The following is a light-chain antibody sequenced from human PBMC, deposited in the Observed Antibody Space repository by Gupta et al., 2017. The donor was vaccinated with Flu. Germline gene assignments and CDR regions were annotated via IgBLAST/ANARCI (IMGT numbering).Light chain of an antibody. CDR2: LGS. CDR3: MEALQIPYI. CDR1: QRLLHSNGYNY. J-gene: IGKJ2*01. V-gene: IGKV2-28*01. Sequence: DILLTQSPLSLPVTPGEPASISCRSSQRLLHSNGYNYLAWFLQKPGQSPQLLIYLGSNRASGVPDRFSGSGSGTDFTLKISRVEAEDVGVYYCMEALQIPYIFGQGTRLEIK.